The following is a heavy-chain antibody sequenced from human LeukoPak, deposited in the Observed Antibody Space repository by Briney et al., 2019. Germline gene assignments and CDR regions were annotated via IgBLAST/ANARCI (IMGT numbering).Heavy chain of an antibody. D-gene: IGHD1-1*01. J-gene: IGHJ4*02. CDR1: GFTFSSYS. CDR3: VKDNPVLDY. V-gene: IGHV3-48*01. CDR2: ISSSSNTI. Sequence: GGSLRLSCAASGFTFSSYSMNWVRQAPGKGLEWVSYISSSSNTIHYADSVKGRFTISRDDSQNTVFLQMNSLTLDDTAVYYCVKDNPVLDYWGQGTLVTVSS.